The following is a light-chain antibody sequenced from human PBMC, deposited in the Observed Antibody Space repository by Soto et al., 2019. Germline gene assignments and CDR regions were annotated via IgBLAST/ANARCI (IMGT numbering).Light chain of an antibody. CDR1: SSDVGGYDF. J-gene: IGLJ1*01. CDR3: GSYSSTTTREV. V-gene: IGLV2-14*01. Sequence: QSVLAQPASVSGSPGQSNTISCTGASSDVGGYDFVSWYQHHPGTPPKLIIYEVTHRPSGVSHRFSGSKSASTASLTISGLQVEDEADYFCGSYSSTTTREVFGTGTKVTVL. CDR2: EVT.